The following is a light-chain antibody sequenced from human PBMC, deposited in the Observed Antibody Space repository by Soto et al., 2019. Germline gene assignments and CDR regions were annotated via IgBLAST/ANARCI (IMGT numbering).Light chain of an antibody. V-gene: IGKV3-15*01. CDR2: GAS. Sequence: EIVLTQSPVTLSLSPGEIATLSCSASQIVSSSYLAWCQQKPGQAPRLLIYGASSRATGIPARFSGSGSGTESTLTISSLQSEDFAVYYCQQYNNWPPGEFGQGTKVDIK. J-gene: IGKJ1*01. CDR3: QQYNNWPPGE. CDR1: QIVSSSY.